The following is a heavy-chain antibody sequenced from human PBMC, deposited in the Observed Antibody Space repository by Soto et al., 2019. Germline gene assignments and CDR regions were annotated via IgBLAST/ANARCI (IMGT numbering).Heavy chain of an antibody. D-gene: IGHD1-7*01. CDR1: GGSISSYY. Sequence: QVPLQESGPGLVKPSETLSLTCTVSGGSISSYYWNWIRQPPGKGLEWIGYIYYTGSTNYNPSLKSRVTISVDTSKNQFSLKLSSVTAADTAVYYCARLKMTGTLDAFDIWGQGTMVTVSS. V-gene: IGHV4-59*08. J-gene: IGHJ3*02. CDR3: ARLKMTGTLDAFDI. CDR2: IYYTGST.